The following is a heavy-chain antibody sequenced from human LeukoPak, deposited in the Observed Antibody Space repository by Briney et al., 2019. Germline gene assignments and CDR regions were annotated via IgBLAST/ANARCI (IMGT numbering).Heavy chain of an antibody. J-gene: IGHJ4*02. CDR2: IYTTGTS. V-gene: IGHV4-4*07. Sequence: SETLSLTCTVFGGSSSSYYWSWVRQPAGKGLEWIGRIYTTGTSKYNPSLQSRVTMSVDKSKRQFSLNVTSVTAADTAVYYCARAGDPSYYDRRGYYFAFWGQGIQVTVPS. CDR1: GGSSSSYY. D-gene: IGHD3-22*01. CDR3: ARAGDPSYYDRRGYYFAF.